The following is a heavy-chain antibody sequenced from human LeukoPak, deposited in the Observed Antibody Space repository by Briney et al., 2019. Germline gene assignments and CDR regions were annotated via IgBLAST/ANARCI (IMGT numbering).Heavy chain of an antibody. CDR3: AKGAVGYYYEGSGHITGGLFDY. Sequence: PGGSLRLSCAASGFTFSSYWMSWVRQAPGKGLEWVSAITDSGGSTYYGDSVKGRFTISIHNSKSTLYMQMESLRAEDTAVYYCAKGAVGYYYEGSGHITGGLFDYWGQGTLVFVSS. V-gene: IGHV3-23*01. CDR2: ITDSGGST. CDR1: GFTFSSYW. D-gene: IGHD3-22*01. J-gene: IGHJ4*02.